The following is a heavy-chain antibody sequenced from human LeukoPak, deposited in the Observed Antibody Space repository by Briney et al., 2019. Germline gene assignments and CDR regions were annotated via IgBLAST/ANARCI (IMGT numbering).Heavy chain of an antibody. CDR2: INHSGST. Sequence: SETLSLTCAAYGGSFSGYYWSWIRQPPGKGLEWIGEINHSGSTNYNPSLKSRVTISVDTSKNQFSLKLGSVTAADTAVYYCARHQGVVDLWGRGSLVTVSS. CDR3: ARHQGVVDL. CDR1: GGSFSGYY. J-gene: IGHJ2*01. D-gene: IGHD3-3*01. V-gene: IGHV4-34*01.